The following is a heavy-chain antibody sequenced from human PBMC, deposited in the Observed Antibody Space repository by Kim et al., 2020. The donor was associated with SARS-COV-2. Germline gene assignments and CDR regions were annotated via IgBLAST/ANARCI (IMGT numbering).Heavy chain of an antibody. CDR3: ARDLLVGATSYGMDV. CDR1: GFTFSSYG. J-gene: IGHJ6*02. V-gene: IGHV3-33*01. Sequence: GGSLRLSCAASGFTFSSYGMHWVRQAPGKGLEWVAVIWYDGRNKYYADSVKGRFTISRDNSKNTLYLQMNSLRAEDTAVYYCARDLLVGATSYGMDVWGQGTTVTVSS. D-gene: IGHD1-26*01. CDR2: IWYDGRNK.